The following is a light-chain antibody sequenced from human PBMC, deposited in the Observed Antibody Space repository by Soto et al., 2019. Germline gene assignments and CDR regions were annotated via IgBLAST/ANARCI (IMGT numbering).Light chain of an antibody. CDR1: SSDVGGYNY. V-gene: IGLV2-8*01. CDR2: EVS. J-gene: IGLJ2*01. CDR3: CSYAGNTTFK. Sequence: QSALTQPPSASGSPGQSVTISCTGTSSDVGGYNYVSWYQQHPGKAPKLMIYEVSKRPSGVPDRFSGSKSGNTASLTVSGLQAEDEADYHCCSYAGNTTFKFGGGTKVTVL.